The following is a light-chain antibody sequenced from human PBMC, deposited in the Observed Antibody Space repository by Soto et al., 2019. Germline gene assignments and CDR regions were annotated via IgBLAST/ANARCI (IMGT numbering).Light chain of an antibody. Sequence: EIVMTQSPATLSVSPGERATLSCRASRNINRKLAWYQQKPRQAPRLLISGASTSATGIPARFSGSGCGTEFTLTISSLQSEDVAVYYCQQYYDYPPLIFGGGTKVEIK. V-gene: IGKV3-15*01. CDR1: RNINRK. CDR2: GAS. CDR3: QQYYDYPPLI. J-gene: IGKJ4*01.